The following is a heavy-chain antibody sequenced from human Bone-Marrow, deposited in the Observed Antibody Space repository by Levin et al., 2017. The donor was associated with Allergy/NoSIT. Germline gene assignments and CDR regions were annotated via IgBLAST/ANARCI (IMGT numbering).Heavy chain of an antibody. J-gene: IGHJ4*02. D-gene: IGHD1-1*01. V-gene: IGHV3-49*03. CDR3: TREGTTQIYYFDY. Sequence: GESLKISCTASGFTFGDYAMSWFRQAPGKGLEWVGFIRSKAYGGTTEYAASVKGRFTISRDDSKSIAYLQMNSLKTEDTAVYYCTREGTTQIYYFDYWGQGTLVTVSS. CDR1: GFTFGDYA. CDR2: IRSKAYGGTT.